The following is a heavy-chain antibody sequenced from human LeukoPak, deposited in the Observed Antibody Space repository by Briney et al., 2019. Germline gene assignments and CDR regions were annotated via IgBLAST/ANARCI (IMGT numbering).Heavy chain of an antibody. V-gene: IGHV3-21*01. CDR2: ISSSSYI. CDR1: GFTFSSYS. D-gene: IGHD2-2*01. J-gene: IGHJ6*02. CDR3: ARDRQVGYCSSTSCSYYYYYGMDV. Sequence: PGGSLRLSCAASGFTFSSYSMNWVRQAPGKGLEWVSSISSSSYIYYADSVKGRFTISRDNAKNSLYLQMNSLRAEDTAVYYCARDRQVGYCSSTSCSYYYYYGMDVWGQGTTVTVSS.